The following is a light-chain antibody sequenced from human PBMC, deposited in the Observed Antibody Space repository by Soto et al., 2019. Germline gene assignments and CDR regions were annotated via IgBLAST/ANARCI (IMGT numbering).Light chain of an antibody. J-gene: IGLJ2*01. V-gene: IGLV2-11*01. CDR3: CSYAGTYNS. CDR2: DVT. CDR1: NSDVGNYNY. Sequence: QSALTQPRSVSGSPGQSVTISCTGTNSDVGNYNYVSWYQQHPGKAPKLMIYDVTKRPSGVPYRFSGSKSDNTASLTISGLQAEDEADYFCCSYAGTYNSFGGGTKVTVL.